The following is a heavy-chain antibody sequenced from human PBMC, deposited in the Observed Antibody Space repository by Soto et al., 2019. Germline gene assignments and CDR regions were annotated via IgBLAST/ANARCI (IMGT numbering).Heavy chain of an antibody. CDR2: ISHDEGNK. CDR1: EFTFSTYP. D-gene: IGHD1-26*01. V-gene: IGHV3-30-3*02. J-gene: IGHJ5*01. Sequence: QVLLVESGGGVVQPGGSLRLSCAASEFTFSTYPMHWVRQAPGKGLEWVAVISHDEGNKYYGDSMKGRFTISRDNSKNTLYLQMNGLRVEDTAKYFCAKDGRRVGPTLNWLDSWGQGTQVTVTS. CDR3: AKDGRRVGPTLNWLDS.